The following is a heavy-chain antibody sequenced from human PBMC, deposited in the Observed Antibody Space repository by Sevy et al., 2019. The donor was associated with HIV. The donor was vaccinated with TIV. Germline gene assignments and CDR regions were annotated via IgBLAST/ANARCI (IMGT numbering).Heavy chain of an antibody. V-gene: IGHV6-1*01. D-gene: IGHD2-2*01. CDR1: GDSVSSNSAA. CDR3: ARARGIVVVPAALRALGMDV. CDR2: TYYRSKWYN. J-gene: IGHJ6*02. Sequence: QSQTLSLTCAISGDSVSSNSAAWNWIRQSPSRGLEWLGRTYYRSKWYNDYAVSVKSRITINPDTSKNQFSLQLNSVTPEETAVYYCARARGIVVVPAALRALGMDVWGQGTTVTVSS.